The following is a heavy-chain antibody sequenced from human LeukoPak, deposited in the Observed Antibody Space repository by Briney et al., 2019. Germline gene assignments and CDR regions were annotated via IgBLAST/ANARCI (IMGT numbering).Heavy chain of an antibody. Sequence: SETLSLTCTVSGGSISSSSYYWGWIRQPPGKGLEWIGSIYYSGSTYYNPSLKSRVTISVDKSKNQFSLKLSSVTAADTAVYYCARAGRSGWYIAYWGQGTLVTVSS. CDR2: IYYSGST. CDR3: ARAGRSGWYIAY. CDR1: GGSISSSSYY. J-gene: IGHJ4*02. V-gene: IGHV4-39*07. D-gene: IGHD6-19*01.